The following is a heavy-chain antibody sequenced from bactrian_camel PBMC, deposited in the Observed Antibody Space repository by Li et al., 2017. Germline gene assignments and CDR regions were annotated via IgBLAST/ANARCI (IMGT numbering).Heavy chain of an antibody. V-gene: IGHV3S40*01. CDR2: IFTGNGRT. CDR1: GFTFSNYY. CDR3: ANFEFGL. J-gene: IGHJ4*01. D-gene: IGHD1*01. Sequence: DVQLVESGGGLVQPGGSLRLSCAAAGFTFSNYYMGWYRQAPGKEREAVATIFTGNGRTFYADSVKGRFIISQDRAKNTLYLQLNSLTLEDTAMYYCANFEFGLGGQGTQVTVS.